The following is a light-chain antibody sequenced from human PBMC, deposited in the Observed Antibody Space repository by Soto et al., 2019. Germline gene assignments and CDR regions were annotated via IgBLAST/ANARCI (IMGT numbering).Light chain of an antibody. CDR1: QSVRSNF. CDR3: QQYGRSPDLFT. J-gene: IGKJ3*01. V-gene: IGKV3-20*01. CDR2: GAS. Sequence: EIVLTQSPCTLSLSPGERATLSCRASQSVRSNFLAWYQQKPGQAPRLLIYGASNRATGIPDRFSGSGSGTDFTLTISRLEPEDFAVYYCQQYGRSPDLFTFGPGTKVDIK.